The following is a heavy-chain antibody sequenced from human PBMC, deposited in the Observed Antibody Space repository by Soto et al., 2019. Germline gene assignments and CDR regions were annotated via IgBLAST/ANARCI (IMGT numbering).Heavy chain of an antibody. CDR2: IYWDDDR. J-gene: IGHJ3*02. D-gene: IGHD3-16*01. V-gene: IGHV2-5*02. Sequence: SGPTLVNPTQTLTLTCSFSGFSLSTSRVGVAWIRQPPGKALEWLAIIYWDDDRRYSPSLKTRLAITKDTSKNQVVLTMTNLDPGDTVTYYCAHIMFTWGGVSGLDYFAMRGQGKMVAVSS. CDR1: GFSLSTSRVG. CDR3: AHIMFTWGGVSGLDYFAM.